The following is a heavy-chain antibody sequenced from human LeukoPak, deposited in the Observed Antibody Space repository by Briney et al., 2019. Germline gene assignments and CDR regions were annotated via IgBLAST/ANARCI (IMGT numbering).Heavy chain of an antibody. D-gene: IGHD6-13*01. J-gene: IGHJ4*02. CDR2: IWYDGSNK. CDR3: AKAAAGTYFDY. Sequence: GGSLRLSCAASGFTFSSYGMHWVRQAPGKGLEWVAVIWYDGSNKYYADSVKGRFTISRDNSKNTLYLQMNSLRAEDAAVYYCAKAAAGTYFDYWGQRTLVTVSS. CDR1: GFTFSSYG. V-gene: IGHV3-33*06.